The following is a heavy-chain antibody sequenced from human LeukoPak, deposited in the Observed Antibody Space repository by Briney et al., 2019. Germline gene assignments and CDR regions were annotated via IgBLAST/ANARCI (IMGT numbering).Heavy chain of an antibody. D-gene: IGHD6-6*01. CDR3: AKGKGYSSSSSDH. J-gene: IGHJ5*02. Sequence: PGGSLRLSCAASGFTFNSHAMNWVRHAPGKGLEWVSAISGSDGSTYYADSVKGRFTISRDNSKNTLYLQMNSLRAEDTAVYHCAKGKGYSSSSSDHWGQGTLVTVSS. CDR2: ISGSDGST. CDR1: GFTFNSHA. V-gene: IGHV3-23*01.